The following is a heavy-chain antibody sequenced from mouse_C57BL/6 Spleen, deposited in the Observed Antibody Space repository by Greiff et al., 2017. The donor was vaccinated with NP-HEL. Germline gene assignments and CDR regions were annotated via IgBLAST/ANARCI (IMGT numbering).Heavy chain of an antibody. V-gene: IGHV14-1*01. Sequence: VQLQQSGAELVRPGASVKLSCTASGFTIKGYYMHWVKQRPEQGLEWIGRIDPEDGDTEYAPKFQGKATMTADTSSNTAYLQLSSLTSEDTAVYYCTPRGRDFDYWGQGTTLTVSS. CDR3: TPRGRDFDY. CDR1: GFTIKGYY. J-gene: IGHJ2*01. CDR2: IDPEDGDT. D-gene: IGHD3-3*01.